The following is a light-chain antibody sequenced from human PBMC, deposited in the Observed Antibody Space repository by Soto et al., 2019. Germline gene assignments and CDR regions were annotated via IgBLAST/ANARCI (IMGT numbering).Light chain of an antibody. CDR2: GAS. V-gene: IGKV3-20*01. CDR1: QSIANS. J-gene: IGKJ1*01. Sequence: EIVLTQSPGTLSLSPGERASLSCRASQSIANSLAWYEQKPGQAPRLLIFGASNRATSIPDRFSGSGFGTDFTLTINRLEPEDFAVYHCQQYGGSPRTFGQGTKVERK. CDR3: QQYGGSPRT.